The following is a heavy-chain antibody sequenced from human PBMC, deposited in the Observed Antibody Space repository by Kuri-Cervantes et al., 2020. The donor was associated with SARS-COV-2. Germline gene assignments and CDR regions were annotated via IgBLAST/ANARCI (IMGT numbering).Heavy chain of an antibody. D-gene: IGHD3-22*01. CDR1: GFTFSSYA. CDR3: ARDSDDSSGYYLLLDY. J-gene: IGHJ4*02. Sequence: LSLTCAASGFTFSSYAMHWVRQAPGKGLEWVAVISYDGSNKYYADSVKGRFTISRDNSKNTLYLQMNSLRAEDTAVYYCARDSDDSSGYYLLLDYWGQGTLVTVSS. CDR2: ISYDGSNK. V-gene: IGHV3-30*04.